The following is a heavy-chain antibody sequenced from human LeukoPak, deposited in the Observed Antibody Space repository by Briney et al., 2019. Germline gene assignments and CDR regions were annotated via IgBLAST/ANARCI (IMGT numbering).Heavy chain of an antibody. CDR2: IYYSGST. D-gene: IGHD3-10*01. J-gene: IGHJ4*02. CDR3: AKHYMGSSYNRGLDY. CDR1: GGSISSNSYY. V-gene: IGHV4-39*01. Sequence: PSETLSLTCAVSGGSISSNSYYWGWIRQPPGKGLEWIGSIYYSGSTYYNPSLKSRVTISVDTSKNQFSLKLSSVTAADTAIYYCAKHYMGSSYNRGLDYWGQGTLVTVSS.